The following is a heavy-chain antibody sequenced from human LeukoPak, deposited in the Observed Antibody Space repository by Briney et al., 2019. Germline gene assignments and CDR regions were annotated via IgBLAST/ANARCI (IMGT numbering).Heavy chain of an antibody. CDR3: ARDNARGGSFSDYLRYFQV. CDR1: GGSISSGNYY. V-gene: IGHV4-61*02. D-gene: IGHD5/OR15-5a*01. J-gene: IGHJ1*01. Sequence: SETLSLTCTVSGGSISSGNYYWSWIRQPAGKGLEWIGRILTSGSSNSNPSLTSRITMSVDTSQNQFSLKLFSVTAADTDVYYCARDNARGGSFSDYLRYFQVWGQGTLVTVSS. CDR2: ILTSGSS.